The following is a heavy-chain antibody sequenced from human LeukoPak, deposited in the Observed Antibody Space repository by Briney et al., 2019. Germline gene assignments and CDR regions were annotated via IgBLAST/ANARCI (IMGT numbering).Heavy chain of an antibody. V-gene: IGHV1-18*01. D-gene: IGHD2-15*01. J-gene: IGHJ4*02. Sequence: SVKVSCKASGYTFTSYGISGVRQAPGQGLEWMGWISAYNGNTKYAQELEGRVTMTTSTHTSTAYKELRSRRSDETAVDYCARGMVVAATLYDYWGQGTLVTVSS. CDR3: ARGMVVAATLYDY. CDR2: ISAYNGNT. CDR1: GYTFTSYG.